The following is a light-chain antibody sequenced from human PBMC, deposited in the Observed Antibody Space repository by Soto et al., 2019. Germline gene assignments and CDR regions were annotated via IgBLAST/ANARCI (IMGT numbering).Light chain of an antibody. CDR1: QSVSNW. CDR3: QHYDVYPYT. CDR2: QAS. Sequence: DIQVTQSPSTLSASVGDRVTITCRASQSVSNWLAWYQQKPGKVPKLLIFQASTLETGVPSRFSGSGSGTEFTLSISGLQPDDFATYYCQHYDVYPYTFGQGTKLEIK. J-gene: IGKJ2*01. V-gene: IGKV1-5*03.